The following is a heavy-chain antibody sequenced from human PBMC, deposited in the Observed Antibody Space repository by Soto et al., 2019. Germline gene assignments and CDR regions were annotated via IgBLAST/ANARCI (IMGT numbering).Heavy chain of an antibody. CDR3: ARGINAGVDY. CDR2: MNPNSGNT. V-gene: IGHV1-8*01. Sequence: QVQLVQSGAEVKKPGASVKVSCKASGYSFSTLDINWVRQATGQGLEWMGWMNPNSGNTGHAQKFQGRVSMTRDTSISTAYMELSSLGSEDTAIYYCARGINAGVDYWGQGTLVTVSS. J-gene: IGHJ4*02. D-gene: IGHD3-10*01. CDR1: GYSFSTLD.